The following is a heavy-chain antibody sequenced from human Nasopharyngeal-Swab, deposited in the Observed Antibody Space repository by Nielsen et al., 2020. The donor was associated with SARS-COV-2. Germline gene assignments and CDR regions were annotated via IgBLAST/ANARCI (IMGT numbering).Heavy chain of an antibody. Sequence: GGSLRLSCAASGFTFSNYDMTWVRQAPGKGLECLSYISSTSGTMYYTDSVKGRFTISRDNAKNSLYLQMNSLRAEDTAVYYCARRSSGWGSYVDYWGQGTLVTVSS. D-gene: IGHD6-19*01. CDR1: GFTFSNYD. CDR3: ARRSSGWGSYVDY. CDR2: ISSTSGTM. V-gene: IGHV3-48*04. J-gene: IGHJ4*02.